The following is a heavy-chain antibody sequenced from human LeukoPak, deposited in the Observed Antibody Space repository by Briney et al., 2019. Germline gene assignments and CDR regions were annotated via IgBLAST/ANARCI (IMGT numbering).Heavy chain of an antibody. CDR1: GFTFSSYW. J-gene: IGHJ6*03. CDR2: IKQDGSEK. CDR3: ARDEAVPAVMSFYYYYYMDV. Sequence: GGSLRLSCAASGFTFSSYWMTWVRQAPGKGLEWVANIKQDGSEKYYVDSVKGRFTISRDNAKNSLYLQMNSLRAEDTAVYYCARDEAVPAVMSFYYYYYMDVWGKGTTVTVSS. D-gene: IGHD2-2*01. V-gene: IGHV3-7*01.